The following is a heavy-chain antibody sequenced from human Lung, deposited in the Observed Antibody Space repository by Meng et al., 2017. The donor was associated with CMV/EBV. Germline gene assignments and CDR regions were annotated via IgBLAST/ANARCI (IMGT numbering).Heavy chain of an antibody. CDR1: GFTFSSYW. CDR2: IDSDGSST. D-gene: IGHD3-16*01. Sequence: GESLKISCAASGFTFSSYWLHWVRQAPGKGLEWVSRIDSDGSSTTYAESVKGRFTISRDNAKNTLFLQMISLRAEDTAVYYCTREGDYYDATLHWGQGSLVTVSS. J-gene: IGHJ4*02. V-gene: IGHV3-74*01. CDR3: TREGDYYDATLH.